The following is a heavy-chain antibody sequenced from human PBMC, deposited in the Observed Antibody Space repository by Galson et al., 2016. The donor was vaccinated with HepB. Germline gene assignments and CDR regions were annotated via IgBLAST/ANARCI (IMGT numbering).Heavy chain of an antibody. J-gene: IGHJ5*02. V-gene: IGHV4-39*01. Sequence: SETLSLTCTVSGGSISRSASYWDWIRQPPGKGLEWIGGIYYSGATYYNPALKSRVTISVDTSTNQFSLILSSMTAADTAVYYCATRRPDKNMVLQGWFDPWGQGTRVTVSS. D-gene: IGHD3-10*01. CDR1: GGSISRSASY. CDR2: IYYSGAT. CDR3: ATRRPDKNMVLQGWFDP.